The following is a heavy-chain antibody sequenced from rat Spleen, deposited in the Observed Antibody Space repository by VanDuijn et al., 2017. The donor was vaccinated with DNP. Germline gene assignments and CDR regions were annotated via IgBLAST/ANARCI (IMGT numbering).Heavy chain of an antibody. CDR1: GYSITSSY. Sequence: EVQLQESGPGLVKPSQSLSLTCSVTGYSITSSYRWNWIRKFPGNKMEWMGYISYSGSTGYNPSLKSRISITRDTSKNQFFLQLNSITTEDTATYYCTRGYYYSTYILHWGQGVMVTVSS. J-gene: IGHJ2*01. CDR2: ISYSGST. D-gene: IGHD1-2*01. CDR3: TRGYYYSTYILH. V-gene: IGHV3-1*01.